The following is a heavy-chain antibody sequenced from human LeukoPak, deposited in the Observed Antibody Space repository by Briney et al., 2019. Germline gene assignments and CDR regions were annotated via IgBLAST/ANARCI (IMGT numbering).Heavy chain of an antibody. CDR2: SRRKTEGGTT. V-gene: IGHV3-15*01. D-gene: IGHD6-13*01. Sequence: PGGSLRLSCAASGFTFSSYAMSWVRQAPGKGLEWVARSRRKTEGGTTDYNAPVKGRFTISRDNSKNTLYLQMNSLRAEDTAVYYCGKASIAAALTFDYWGQGTLVTVSS. J-gene: IGHJ4*02. CDR1: GFTFSSYA. CDR3: GKASIAAALTFDY.